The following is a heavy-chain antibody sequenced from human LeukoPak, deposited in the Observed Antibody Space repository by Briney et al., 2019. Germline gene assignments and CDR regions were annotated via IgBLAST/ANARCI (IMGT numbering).Heavy chain of an antibody. CDR2: IKRDESEI. D-gene: IGHD2-2*01. Sequence: PGGALRLSCAASGFSFSSYWMSWVRQAPGKGLEWVTNIKRDESEIYYVDYVRGRFTVSRDNAKNSLYLQMHSLRVEDTAVYYCARGSNSYPYCYDYWGQGILVTVSS. CDR1: GFSFSSYW. J-gene: IGHJ4*02. CDR3: ARGSNSYPYCYDY. V-gene: IGHV3-7*04.